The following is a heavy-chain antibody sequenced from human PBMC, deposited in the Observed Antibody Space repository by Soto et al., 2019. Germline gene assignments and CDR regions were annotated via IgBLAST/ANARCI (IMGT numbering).Heavy chain of an antibody. CDR1: GYTFTSYD. Sequence: QVQLVQSGAEVKKPGASVKVSCKASGYTFTSYDINWVRQATGQGLEWMGWMNPNSGNTVYAQKFQGRGTMTRNTSIRTAYMALSSLRSEDTAVYSCASEHGNYALDYWGQGTLVTVSS. CDR3: ASEHGNYALDY. D-gene: IGHD4-17*01. CDR2: MNPNSGNT. J-gene: IGHJ4*02. V-gene: IGHV1-8*01.